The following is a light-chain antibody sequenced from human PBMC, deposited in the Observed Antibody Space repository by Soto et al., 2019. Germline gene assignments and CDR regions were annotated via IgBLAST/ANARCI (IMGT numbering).Light chain of an antibody. Sequence: QSVLTQPPSVSAAPGQKVTISCSGSSSNIGGNSVSWYQQLPGTAPKLLISDNINRPSGVPDRISGSKSGTSASLAIAGLQADDEADYYCKSYDNRLTGSVVFGGGTKVTVL. CDR3: KSYDNRLTGSVV. CDR1: SSNIGGNS. CDR2: DNI. V-gene: IGLV1-40*01. J-gene: IGLJ2*01.